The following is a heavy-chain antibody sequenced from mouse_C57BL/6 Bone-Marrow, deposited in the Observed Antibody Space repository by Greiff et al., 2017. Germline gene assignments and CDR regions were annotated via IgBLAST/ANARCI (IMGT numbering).Heavy chain of an antibody. CDR1: EYAFPSHD. CDR3: ARQSTMITTGAMDY. CDR2: INSDGGST. Sequence: EVNLLESGGGLVQPGESLKLSCESNEYAFPSHDMPWVRKTPEKRLELVAAINSDGGSTYYPDTMESRFIISRDNTKKTLYLQMSRLRSEDTALYYCARQSTMITTGAMDYWGQGTSVTVSS. V-gene: IGHV5-2*01. D-gene: IGHD2-4*01. J-gene: IGHJ4*01.